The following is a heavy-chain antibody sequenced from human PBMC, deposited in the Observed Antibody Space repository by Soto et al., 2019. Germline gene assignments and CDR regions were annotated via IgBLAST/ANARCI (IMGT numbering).Heavy chain of an antibody. CDR1: GFTFSSYG. CDR2: IWYDGSNK. Sequence: PGGSLRLSCAASGFTFSSYGMHWVRQAPGKGLEGVAVIWYDGSNKYYADSVKGRFTISRDNSKNTLYLQMNSLRAEDTAVYYCARDYYDSSGYYYVDYWGQGTLVTVSS. CDR3: ARDYYDSSGYYYVDY. J-gene: IGHJ4*02. V-gene: IGHV3-33*01. D-gene: IGHD3-22*01.